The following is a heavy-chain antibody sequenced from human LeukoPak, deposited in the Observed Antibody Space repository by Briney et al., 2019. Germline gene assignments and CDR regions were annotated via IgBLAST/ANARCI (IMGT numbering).Heavy chain of an antibody. CDR3: ARELYGDYGTRIDY. CDR1: GGSISSSSYY. Sequence: PSETLSLTCTVSGGSISSSSYYWGWIRQPPGKGLEWIGYIYYSGSTNYNPSLKSRVTISVDTSKNQFSLKLSSVTAADTAVYYCARELYGDYGTRIDYWGQGTLVTVSS. J-gene: IGHJ4*02. D-gene: IGHD4-17*01. CDR2: IYYSGST. V-gene: IGHV4-61*01.